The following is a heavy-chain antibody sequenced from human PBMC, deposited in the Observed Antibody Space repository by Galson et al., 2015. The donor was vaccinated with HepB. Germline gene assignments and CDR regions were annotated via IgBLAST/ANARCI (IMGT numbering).Heavy chain of an antibody. CDR2: IWYDGSNK. D-gene: IGHD4/OR15-4a*01. Sequence: SLRLSCAASGFTFSSYGMHWVRQAPGKGLEWVAVIWYDGSNKYYADSVKGRFTISRDNSKNTLYLQMNSLRAEDTAVYYCARGRLGLNFDYWGQGTLVTVSS. CDR3: ARGRLGLNFDY. CDR1: GFTFSSYG. J-gene: IGHJ4*02. V-gene: IGHV3-33*01.